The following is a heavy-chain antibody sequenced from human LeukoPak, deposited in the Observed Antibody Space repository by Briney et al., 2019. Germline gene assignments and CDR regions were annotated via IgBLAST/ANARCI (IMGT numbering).Heavy chain of an antibody. CDR3: ARSKGGGYGDHYLSPN. Sequence: ASVKDSCKASGYTFTSYGCSWVRQPPGQGLEWMGWISAYNGNTNSAQNHQSRVTVTTDTSTSTAYMELRSLRSDATAVYYCARSKGGGYGDHYLSPNWGQGTLVTVSS. CDR2: ISAYNGNT. CDR1: GYTFTSYG. V-gene: IGHV1-18*01. D-gene: IGHD4-17*01. J-gene: IGHJ4*02.